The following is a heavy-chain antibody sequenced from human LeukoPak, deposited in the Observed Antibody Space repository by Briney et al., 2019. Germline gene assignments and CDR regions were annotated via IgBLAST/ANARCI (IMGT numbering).Heavy chain of an antibody. CDR1: GFTFSSYW. CDR2: IKQDGSEK. V-gene: IGHV3-7*01. Sequence: QPGGSLRLSCAASGFTFSSYWMSWVRQAPGKGLEWVANIKQDGSEKYYADSVKGRFTISRDNSKNTLYLQMNSLRAEDTAVYYCATYDSSGYANDYWGQGTLVTVSS. CDR3: ATYDSSGYANDY. J-gene: IGHJ4*02. D-gene: IGHD3-22*01.